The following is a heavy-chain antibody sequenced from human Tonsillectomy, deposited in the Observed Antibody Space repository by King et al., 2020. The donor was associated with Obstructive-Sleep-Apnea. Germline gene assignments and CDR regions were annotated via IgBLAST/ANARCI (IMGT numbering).Heavy chain of an antibody. CDR2: INIDGSST. D-gene: IGHD6-13*01. CDR3: ARRYSSIWAFDY. J-gene: IGHJ4*02. CDR1: GFTFSNYW. Sequence: VQLVESGGGLVQPGGSLRLSCAASGFTFSNYWMHWVRLAPGKGPLWVSRINIDGSSTDYVGSVKGRFTISRDNAKNTLYLQMNSLRPEDTAVYFCARRYSSIWAFDYWGQGTLVTVSS. V-gene: IGHV3-74*01.